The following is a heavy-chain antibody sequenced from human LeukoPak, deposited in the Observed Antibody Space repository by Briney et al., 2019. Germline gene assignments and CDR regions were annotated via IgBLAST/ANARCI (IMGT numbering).Heavy chain of an antibody. CDR1: GITFSNAW. J-gene: IGHJ4*02. CDR2: IKSKTDGGTT. Sequence: GGSLRLSCAASGITFSNAWMSWVRQAPGKGLEWVGRIKSKTDGGTTDYAAPVKGRFTISRYDSKTALYLQTNSLETEDTALYYCITSSMIVVVIADGGQGTLVTVSS. D-gene: IGHD3-22*01. CDR3: ITSSMIVVVIAD. V-gene: IGHV3-15*01.